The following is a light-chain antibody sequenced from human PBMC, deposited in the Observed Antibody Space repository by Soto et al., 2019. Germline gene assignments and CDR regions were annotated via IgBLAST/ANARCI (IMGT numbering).Light chain of an antibody. CDR3: QSYDSSLSGYVI. J-gene: IGLJ2*01. CDR2: GNK. V-gene: IGLV1-40*01. CDR1: SSNIGTPYD. Sequence: QSVLTQPPSVSGAPGQTVTISCTGSSSNIGTPYDVHWDQQLPGTAPKLLVYGNKNRPSGVPDRFSGSNSGTSASLAITGLQAEDEADYCCQSYDSSLSGYVIFGGGTKLTVL.